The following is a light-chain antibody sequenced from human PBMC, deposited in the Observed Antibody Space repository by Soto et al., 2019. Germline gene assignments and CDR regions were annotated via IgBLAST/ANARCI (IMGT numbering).Light chain of an antibody. CDR2: EVT. J-gene: IGLJ1*01. CDR3: SSYTRSGTYD. V-gene: IGLV2-14*01. Sequence: PGPQSATPEQSITSSRTGTSSDVGGYTYVSWSQKHPDKASNLMIYEVTNRPSGVSSRFSGSRSGNTASLTISGLQAEDEGDYFCSSYTRSGTYDFGTGTKVTSL. CDR1: SSDVGGYTY.